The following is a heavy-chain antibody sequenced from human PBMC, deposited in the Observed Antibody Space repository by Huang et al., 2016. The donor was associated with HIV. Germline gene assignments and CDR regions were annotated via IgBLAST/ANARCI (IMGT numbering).Heavy chain of an antibody. CDR1: GYTFTRYA. CDR3: ARDYYDSRGYDIHAVVDY. D-gene: IGHD3-22*01. V-gene: IGHV7-4-1*02. Sequence: QVQLVQSGSELRKPGASVKVSCQASGYTFTRYAMNWVRQAPGQGLEWMGGSNTNTGNPTYAQACTGRFVLSLDTSVSTAYLQISSLEAEDTAVYYCARDYYDSRGYDIHAVVDYWGQGTLVTVSS. J-gene: IGHJ4*02. CDR2: SNTNTGNP.